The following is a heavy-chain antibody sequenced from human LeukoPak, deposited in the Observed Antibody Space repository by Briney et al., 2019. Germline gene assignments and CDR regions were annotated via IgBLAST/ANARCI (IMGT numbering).Heavy chain of an antibody. D-gene: IGHD2-15*01. CDR1: GFTFSSYA. Sequence: GGTLRLSCAASGFTFSSYAMHWDRQAPGKELEWVAFISYDGSNKYYADSVEGRFTISRDNSKNTLDLQMNSLRAEDTAVYYCARADLGSCSGGSCYGHYWGQGTLVTVSS. CDR3: ARADLGSCSGGSCYGHY. V-gene: IGHV3-30-3*01. CDR2: ISYDGSNK. J-gene: IGHJ4*02.